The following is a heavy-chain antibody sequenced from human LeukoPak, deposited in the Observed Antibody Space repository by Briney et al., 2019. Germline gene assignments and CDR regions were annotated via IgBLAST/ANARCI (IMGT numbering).Heavy chain of an antibody. Sequence: PSETLSLTCTVSDGSISSYYWSWIRQPPGKGLEWIGRIYTSGSTNYNPSLKSRVTISVDTSKNQFSLKLSSVTAADTAVYYCARENYDFWSGYLSGDYFDYWGQGTLVTVSS. D-gene: IGHD3-3*01. V-gene: IGHV4-4*08. J-gene: IGHJ4*02. CDR2: IYTSGST. CDR3: ARENYDFWSGYLSGDYFDY. CDR1: DGSISSYY.